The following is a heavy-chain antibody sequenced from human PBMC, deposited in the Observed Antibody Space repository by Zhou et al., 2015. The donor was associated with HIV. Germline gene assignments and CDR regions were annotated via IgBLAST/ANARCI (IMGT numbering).Heavy chain of an antibody. V-gene: IGHV1-69*01. D-gene: IGHD1-26*01. J-gene: IGHJ3*02. CDR2: IIPVLPTP. Sequence: QVQLVQSGPEVKKPGSSVKVSCKASRGTFSTFGVSWVRQAPGQGLEWMGGIIPVLPTPSYSEKFQGRVTLTADESTRTLYMDLSRLTSEDTAMYYCTMKSGTHYFPFDIWGQGTMVTVSS. CDR1: RGTFSTFG. CDR3: TMKSGTHYFPFDI.